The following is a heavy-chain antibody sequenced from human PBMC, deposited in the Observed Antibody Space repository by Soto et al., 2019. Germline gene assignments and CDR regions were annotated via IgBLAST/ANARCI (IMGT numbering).Heavy chain of an antibody. D-gene: IGHD3-10*01. J-gene: IGHJ5*02. CDR3: APYGGASGLWFDP. Sequence: HPGGSLRLSCSASGFTFSSYEMNWVRQAPGKGLEWVSYISSSGSTIYCADSVKGRFTISRDNAKNSLYLQMNSLRAEDTAVYYCAPYGGASGLWFDPWGQGTLVTVSS. CDR2: ISSSGSTI. V-gene: IGHV3-48*03. CDR1: GFTFSSYE.